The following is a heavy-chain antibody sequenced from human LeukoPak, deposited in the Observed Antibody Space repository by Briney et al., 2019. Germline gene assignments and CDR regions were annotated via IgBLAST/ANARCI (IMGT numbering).Heavy chain of an antibody. D-gene: IGHD3-22*01. V-gene: IGHV4-31*03. CDR2: IYYSGST. CDR1: GGSISSGGYY. CDR3: ARGYYDSSGAFDH. J-gene: IGHJ4*02. Sequence: PSETLSLTCTVSGGSISSGGYYWSWIRQHPGKGLEWIGYIYYSGSTYYNPSLKSRVTISVDTSKNQFSLKLSSVTAADTAVYYCARGYYDSSGAFDHWGQGTLVTVSS.